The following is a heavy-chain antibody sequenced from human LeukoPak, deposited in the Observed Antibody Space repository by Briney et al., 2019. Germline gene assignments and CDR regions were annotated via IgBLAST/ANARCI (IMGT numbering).Heavy chain of an antibody. Sequence: PGGSLRLSCTASGFTVRTNYMSWVRQAPGKGLECVSVIYSDGSTYYADSVKGRFTISRDNSKNTLYLQMNSLRAEDTAVYYCARDLSHYYGMDVWGQGTTVTVSS. CDR3: ARDLSHYYGMDV. J-gene: IGHJ6*02. CDR1: GFTVRTNY. CDR2: IYSDGST. V-gene: IGHV3-53*01.